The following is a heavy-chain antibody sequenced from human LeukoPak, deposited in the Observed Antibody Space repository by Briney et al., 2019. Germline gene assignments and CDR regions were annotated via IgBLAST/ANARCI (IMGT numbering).Heavy chain of an antibody. CDR1: GFTFSSYW. J-gene: IGHJ4*02. V-gene: IGHV3-74*01. CDR2: INIDGSYT. Sequence: GGSLRLPCAASGFTFSSYWMHWVRQAPGEGLVWVSRINIDGSYTTYADSVKGRFTISRDNAKNTLYLQMNSLRAEDTAVYYCARGRRVGASVVIDYWGQGTLVTVSS. D-gene: IGHD1-26*01. CDR3: ARGRRVGASVVIDY.